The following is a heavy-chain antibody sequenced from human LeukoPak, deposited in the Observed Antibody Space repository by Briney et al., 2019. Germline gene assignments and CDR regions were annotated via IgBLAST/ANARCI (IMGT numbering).Heavy chain of an antibody. CDR3: AREVAGTYGFQY. D-gene: IGHD3-10*01. Sequence: SQTLSLTCAIFGDSVSSNSGAWNWIRQSPSRGLEWLGRAYYRSQWYNDYAFSVKGRIAINADTSKNHFSLQLNSVTPEDTAVYYCAREVAGTYGFQYWGQGTLVTVSS. CDR2: AYYRSQWYN. J-gene: IGHJ4*02. CDR1: GDSVSSNSGA. V-gene: IGHV6-1*01.